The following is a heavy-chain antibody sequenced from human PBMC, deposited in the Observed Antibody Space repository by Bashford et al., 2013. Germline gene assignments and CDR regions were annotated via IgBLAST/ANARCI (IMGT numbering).Heavy chain of an antibody. D-gene: IGHD6-19*01. CDR1: GDIFSTYG. CDR2: IWDDGSNI. CDR3: ARDSGFYTFDY. J-gene: IGHJ4*03. Sequence: GSLRLSCAASGDIFSTYGMHWVRQAPGKGLEWVAVIWDDGSNIYYADSVKGXFTISRNTPRTHCFXQMSSLRRRGHGRILCARDSGFYTFDYVGPGTLVHRLL. V-gene: IGHV3-33*01.